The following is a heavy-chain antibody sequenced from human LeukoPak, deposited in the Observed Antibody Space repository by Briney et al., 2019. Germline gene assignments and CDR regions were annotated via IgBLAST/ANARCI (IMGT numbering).Heavy chain of an antibody. D-gene: IGHD6-6*01. Sequence: KPSETLSLTCTVSGGSINNSYWTWIRQPPRKGLEWIGHIYYSGSTNYSPSLKSRVTISVDTSKNQFSLKLSSVTAADTAVYYCARLSSLANIAARGRTWLDPWGQGSLVTVSS. CDR1: GGSINNSY. CDR3: ARLSSLANIAARGRTWLDP. J-gene: IGHJ5*02. CDR2: IYYSGST. V-gene: IGHV4-59*01.